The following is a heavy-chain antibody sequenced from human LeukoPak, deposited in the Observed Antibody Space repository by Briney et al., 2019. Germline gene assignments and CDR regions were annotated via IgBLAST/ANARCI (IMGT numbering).Heavy chain of an antibody. Sequence: GASVKVSCKASGGTFSSYAISWVRQAPGQGLEWMGRIIPILGIANYAQKFQGRVTITADKSTSTAYMELSSLRSEDTAVYYCARGGIAAAGTDWFDPWGQGTQVTVSS. J-gene: IGHJ5*02. V-gene: IGHV1-69*04. D-gene: IGHD6-13*01. CDR2: IIPILGIA. CDR3: ARGGIAAAGTDWFDP. CDR1: GGTFSSYA.